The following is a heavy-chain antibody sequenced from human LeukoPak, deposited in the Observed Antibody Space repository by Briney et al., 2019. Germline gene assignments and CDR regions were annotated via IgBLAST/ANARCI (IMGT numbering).Heavy chain of an antibody. CDR2: INAHNGNT. J-gene: IGHJ4*02. D-gene: IGHD4-11*01. CDR1: GYIFTSYG. Sequence: ASVKVSCKASGYIFTSYGSIWVRQAPGQGLQWMGWINAHNGNTNYAQKLQGRVTMTTDTSTSTVYMELRSLRSDDTAVYYCARAQTTLLLDYWGQGTLVTVSS. CDR3: ARAQTTLLLDY. V-gene: IGHV1-18*01.